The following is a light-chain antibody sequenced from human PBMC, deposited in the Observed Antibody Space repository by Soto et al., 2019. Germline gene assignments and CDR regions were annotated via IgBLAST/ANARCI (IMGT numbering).Light chain of an antibody. CDR1: QGIRND. Sequence: AIQRTQSPSSLSASVGDRVTITCRASQGIRNDLGWYQQKPGKAPKLLIYDASSLESGVPSRFSGSVSGTEGTITISSLQQDDGSTYYCQQSNSYSWTFGQGTKVDIK. CDR3: QQSNSYSWT. J-gene: IGKJ1*01. CDR2: DAS. V-gene: IGKV1-13*02.